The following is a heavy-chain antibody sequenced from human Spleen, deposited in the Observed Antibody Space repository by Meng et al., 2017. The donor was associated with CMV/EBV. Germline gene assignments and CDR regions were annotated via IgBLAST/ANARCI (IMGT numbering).Heavy chain of an antibody. CDR1: GYTFSSYW. J-gene: IGHJ4*02. CDR2: INSDGSST. Sequence: LGDSVGGLGHAGVALSLSCAASGYTFSSYWMHWVRQAPGKGLVWVSRINSDGSSTSYADSVKGRFTISRDNAKNTLYLQMNSLRAEDTAVYYCASGVVDGPFDYWGQGTLVTVSS. CDR3: ASGVVDGPFDY. V-gene: IGHV3-74*02. D-gene: IGHD3-22*01.